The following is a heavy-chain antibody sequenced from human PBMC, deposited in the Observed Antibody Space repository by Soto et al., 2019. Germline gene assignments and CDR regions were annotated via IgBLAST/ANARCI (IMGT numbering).Heavy chain of an antibody. D-gene: IGHD3-10*01. CDR2: ISGNGGST. CDR1: GFTFSSYA. J-gene: IGHJ4*02. CDR3: AKSLLWFGDLGYFDY. Sequence: GGSLRLSCAASGFTFSSYAMSWVRQAPGKGLEWVSAISGNGGSTYYADSVKGRFTISRDNSKNTLYLQMNSLRAEDTAVYYCAKSLLWFGDLGYFDYWGQGTLVTVSS. V-gene: IGHV3-23*01.